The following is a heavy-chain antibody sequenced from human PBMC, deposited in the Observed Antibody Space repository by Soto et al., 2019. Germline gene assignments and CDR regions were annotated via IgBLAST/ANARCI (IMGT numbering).Heavy chain of an antibody. Sequence: SVKVSCKASGGTFSSYAISWVRQAPGQGLEWMGGIIPIFGTANYAQKFQGRVTITADESTSTAYMELSSLRSEDTAVYYCAGGIVVVVAATGGHYYYGMDVWGQGTTVTVSS. CDR1: GGTFSSYA. D-gene: IGHD2-15*01. CDR3: AGGIVVVVAATGGHYYYGMDV. CDR2: IIPIFGTA. J-gene: IGHJ6*02. V-gene: IGHV1-69*13.